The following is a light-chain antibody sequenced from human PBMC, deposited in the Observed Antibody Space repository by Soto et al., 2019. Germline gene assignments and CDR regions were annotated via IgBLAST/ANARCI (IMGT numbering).Light chain of an antibody. CDR3: SSYTTNNTRRIV. V-gene: IGLV2-14*01. CDR1: SSDVGGYNY. CDR2: DVS. Sequence: QSVLTQPASVSGSPGQSITISCTGTSSDVGGYNYVSWYQQHPGKAPKFMIYDVSNRPSGVSNRFSGSKSGNTASLTISGLQAEDEADYYCSSYTTNNTRRIVFGTGTKVTVL. J-gene: IGLJ1*01.